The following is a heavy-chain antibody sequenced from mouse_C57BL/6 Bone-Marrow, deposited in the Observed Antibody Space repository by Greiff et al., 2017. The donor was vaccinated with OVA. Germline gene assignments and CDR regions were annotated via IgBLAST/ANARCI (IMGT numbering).Heavy chain of an antibody. CDR2: IDPETGGT. Sequence: VQGVESGAELVRPGASVTLSCKASGYTFTDYEMHWVKQTPVHGLEWIGAIDPETGGTAYNQKFKGKAILTADKSSSTAYMELRSLTSEDSAVYYCTRYHPPFAYWGQGTLVTVSA. J-gene: IGHJ3*01. CDR3: TRYHPPFAY. V-gene: IGHV1-15*01. CDR1: GYTFTDYE.